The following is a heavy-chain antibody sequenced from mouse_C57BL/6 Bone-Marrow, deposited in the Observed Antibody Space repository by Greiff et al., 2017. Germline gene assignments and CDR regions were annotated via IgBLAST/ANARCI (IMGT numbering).Heavy chain of an antibody. CDR2: IHPNSGST. CDR1: GYTFTSYW. CDR3: ARLGNYGGAMDY. V-gene: IGHV1-64*01. Sequence: VQLQQPGAELVKPGASVKLSCKASGYTFTSYWMHWVKQRPGQGLEWIGMIHPNSGSTNYNEKFKSKATLTVDKSSSTAYMPLSSLTSEDSAVYYCARLGNYGGAMDYWGQGTSVTVSS. J-gene: IGHJ4*01. D-gene: IGHD1-1*02.